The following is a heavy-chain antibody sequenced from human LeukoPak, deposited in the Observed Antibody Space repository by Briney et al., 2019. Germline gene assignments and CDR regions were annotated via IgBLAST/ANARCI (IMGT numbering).Heavy chain of an antibody. CDR2: ISSSSSTI. J-gene: IGHJ4*02. CDR1: GGSISSYY. CDR3: ARDPPTFSSTYYFDY. Sequence: ETLSLTCTVSGGSISSYYWSWVRQAPGKGLEWVSYISSSSSTIYYADSVKGRFTISRDNAKNSLYLQMNSLRAEDTAVYYCARDPPTFSSTYYFDYWGQGTLVTVSS. V-gene: IGHV3-48*01.